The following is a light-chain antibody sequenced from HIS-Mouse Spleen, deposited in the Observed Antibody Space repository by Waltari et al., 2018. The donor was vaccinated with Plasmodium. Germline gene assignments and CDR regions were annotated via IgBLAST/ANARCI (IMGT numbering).Light chain of an antibody. CDR3: QQSDSTPWT. CDR2: AAS. V-gene: IGKV1-39*01. Sequence: DIQMTQSPSSLSASVGDSVTITCRASQSISSYLNWYQQKPGKAPKLLIYAASSLQSGVPSRFSGSGSGTDFTLTISSLQPEDFATYYCQQSDSTPWTFGQGTKVELK. CDR1: QSISSY. J-gene: IGKJ1*01.